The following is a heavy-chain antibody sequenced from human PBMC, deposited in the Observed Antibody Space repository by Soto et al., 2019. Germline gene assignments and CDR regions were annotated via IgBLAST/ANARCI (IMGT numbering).Heavy chain of an antibody. CDR1: GFTFSSYA. CDR2: ISGSGGST. J-gene: IGHJ6*02. V-gene: IGHV3-23*01. CDR3: SKEYSRSNYYYYGMDV. D-gene: IGHD4-4*01. Sequence: PGGSLRLSCAASGFTFSSYAMSWVRKAPGKGLEWVSAISGSGGSTYYADSVKGRFTISRDNSKNTLYLQMNSLRAEDTAVYYCSKEYSRSNYYYYGMDVWGQGTTVTVSS.